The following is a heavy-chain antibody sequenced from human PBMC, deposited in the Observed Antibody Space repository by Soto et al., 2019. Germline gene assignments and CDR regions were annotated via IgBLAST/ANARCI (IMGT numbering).Heavy chain of an antibody. D-gene: IGHD2-21*01. V-gene: IGHV3-72*01. Sequence: EVQVVASGGGLVQPGGSLRLSCAASGFSFSDYYMDWVRQAPGKGLEWVGRARNKANSYTTDYAASVRGRFTISRDDSKNPLFLAINSLKTEDTGVYFWCWDAYFNGDFPRGFDPWGQGTLVTVSS. CDR1: GFSFSDYY. J-gene: IGHJ5*02. CDR3: CWDAYFNGDFPRGFDP. CDR2: ARNKANSYTT.